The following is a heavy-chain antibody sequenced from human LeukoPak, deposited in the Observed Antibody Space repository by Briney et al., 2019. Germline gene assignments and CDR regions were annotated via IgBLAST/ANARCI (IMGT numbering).Heavy chain of an antibody. Sequence: GGSLRLSCAASGFTFNIYEFNWVRQAPGKGLEWLSYIDGSGNSIYYADSVKGRFTVSRDNAKSSLYLQMSSLRADDTAVYYCARECLTCGGDSYDYWGQGALVTVSS. CDR3: ARECLTCGGDSYDY. CDR1: GFTFNIYE. V-gene: IGHV3-48*03. CDR2: IDGSGNSI. D-gene: IGHD2-21*01. J-gene: IGHJ4*02.